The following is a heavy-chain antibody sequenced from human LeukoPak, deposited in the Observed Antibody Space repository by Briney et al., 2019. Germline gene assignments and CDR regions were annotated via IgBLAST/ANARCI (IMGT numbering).Heavy chain of an antibody. CDR3: AKGPERRGFCSGSACYSDC. V-gene: IGHV3-23*01. D-gene: IGHD2-8*02. CDR1: GFIFSNYA. CDR2: ISANGGRT. Sequence: PGGSLRLSCAASGFIFSNYAMSWARQAPGKGLEWVAAISANGGRTYYTESVKGHFTISRDNSKNTLYLQMNSLRADDTAVYYCAKGPERRGFCSGSACYSDCWGQGTLVTVSS. J-gene: IGHJ4*02.